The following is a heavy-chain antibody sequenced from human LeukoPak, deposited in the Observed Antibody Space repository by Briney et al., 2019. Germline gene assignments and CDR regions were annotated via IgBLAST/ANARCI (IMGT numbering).Heavy chain of an antibody. CDR1: GYTFTGYY. Sequence: GASVKVSCKASGYTFTGYYMRWVRQAPGQGLEWMGRINPNSGGTNYAQKFQGRVTMTRDTSISTAYMELSRLRSDDTAVYYCARDPSGYYDSSGYLHDGTFDYWGQGTLVTVSS. CDR3: ARDPSGYYDSSGYLHDGTFDY. J-gene: IGHJ4*02. D-gene: IGHD3-22*01. CDR2: INPNSGGT. V-gene: IGHV1-2*06.